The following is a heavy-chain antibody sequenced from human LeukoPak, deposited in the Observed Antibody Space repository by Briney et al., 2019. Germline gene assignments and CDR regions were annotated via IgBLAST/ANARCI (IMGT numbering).Heavy chain of an antibody. V-gene: IGHV3-30*04. Sequence: GGSLRLSCAASGFTFSSYAMHWVRQAPGKGLEWVAVISYDGSNKYYADSVKGRFTISRDNSKNTLYLQMNSLRAEDTAVYYCASRTPPDYWGQGTLVTVSS. D-gene: IGHD1-14*01. CDR1: GFTFSSYA. J-gene: IGHJ4*02. CDR3: ASRTPPDY. CDR2: ISYDGSNK.